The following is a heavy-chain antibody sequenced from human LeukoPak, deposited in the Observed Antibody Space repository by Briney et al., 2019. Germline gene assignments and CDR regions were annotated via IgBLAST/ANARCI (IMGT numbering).Heavy chain of an antibody. J-gene: IGHJ4*02. CDR2: ISSSSSYI. CDR1: GFTFSSYS. CDR3: ARAQGRDGYNFGLYYFDY. V-gene: IGHV3-21*01. Sequence: GGSLRLSRAASGFTFSSYSMNWVRQAPGKGLEWVSSISSSSSYIYYADSVKGRFTISRDNAKNSLYLQMNSLRAEDTAVYYCARAQGRDGYNFGLYYFDYWGQGTLVTVSS. D-gene: IGHD5-24*01.